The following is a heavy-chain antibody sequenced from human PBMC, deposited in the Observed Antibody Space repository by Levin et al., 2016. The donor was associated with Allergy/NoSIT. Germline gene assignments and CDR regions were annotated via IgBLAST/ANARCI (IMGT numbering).Heavy chain of an antibody. Sequence: WIRQPPGKGLEWVSYISSSSSTIYYADSVKGRFTISRDNAKNSLYLQMNSLRAEDTAVYYCARDRKWLGYDAFDIWGQGTMVTVSS. D-gene: IGHD6-19*01. CDR3: ARDRKWLGYDAFDI. CDR2: ISSSSSTI. V-gene: IGHV3-48*04. J-gene: IGHJ3*02.